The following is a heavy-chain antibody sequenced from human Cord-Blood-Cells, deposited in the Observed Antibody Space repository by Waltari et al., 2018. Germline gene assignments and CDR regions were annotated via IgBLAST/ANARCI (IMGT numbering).Heavy chain of an antibody. V-gene: IGHV4-39*01. CDR1: GGSISRRSDY. J-gene: IGHJ3*02. D-gene: IGHD3-10*01. CDR2: IYYSGST. Sequence: QLQLQESGPGLVKPSETLSPTCTAPGGSISRRSDYWGWTRQPQGKGLEWIGSIYYSGSTYYNPSLKSRVTISVDTSKNQFSLKLSSVTAADTAVYYCAIYGSGSYYHDAFDIWGQGTMVTVSS. CDR3: AIYGSGSYYHDAFDI.